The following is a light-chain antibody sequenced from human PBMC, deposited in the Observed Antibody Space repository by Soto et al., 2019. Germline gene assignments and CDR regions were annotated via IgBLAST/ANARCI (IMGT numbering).Light chain of an antibody. V-gene: IGKV1-39*01. J-gene: IGKJ1*01. Sequence: DIQMTQSPSSLSASVGDRVTITCRSSQSINTYLNWYQKKPGKAHKFLIYGASSLHSGVPSRFSGSGSGTDFTLTITSLQPEDFATYYCQQSYISPQPFGPGTKVEIK. CDR1: QSINTY. CDR2: GAS. CDR3: QQSYISPQP.